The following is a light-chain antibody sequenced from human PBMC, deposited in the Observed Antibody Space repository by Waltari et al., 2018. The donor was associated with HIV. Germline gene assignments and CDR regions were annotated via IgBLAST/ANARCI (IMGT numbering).Light chain of an antibody. CDR3: QQFHSYQVT. Sequence: AIQLTQSPPSLSASVNDRVTITCRASQDINSALAWYLQKPGKAPKLLIYDVSTLESGVPSRFSGSGFGTDYTLTISSLQSEDFATYFCQQFHSYQVTFGQGTRLEIK. CDR2: DVS. CDR1: QDINSA. J-gene: IGKJ5*01. V-gene: IGKV1-13*02.